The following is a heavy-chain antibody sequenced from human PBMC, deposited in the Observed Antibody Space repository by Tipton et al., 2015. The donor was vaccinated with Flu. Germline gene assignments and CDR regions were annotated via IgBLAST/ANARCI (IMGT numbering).Heavy chain of an antibody. J-gene: IGHJ3*02. CDR1: GASISTYY. D-gene: IGHD1-14*01. V-gene: IGHV4-4*07. Sequence: TLSLTCTVSGASISTYYWSWIRQPAGKGLEWIGRIYTGGITDYNPSLKSRVTVSVDTSKKHFSLKLTSVTAADTAVYYCASGNNGAFDIWGQGTMVTVSS. CDR3: ASGNNGAFDI. CDR2: IYTGGIT.